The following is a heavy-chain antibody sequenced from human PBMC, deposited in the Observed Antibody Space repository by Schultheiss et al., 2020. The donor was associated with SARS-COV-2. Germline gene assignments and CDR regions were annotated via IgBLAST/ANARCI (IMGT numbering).Heavy chain of an antibody. Sequence: SETLSLTCAVSGGSISSSNWWSWVRQPPGKGLEWIGEINHSGSTNYNPSLKSRVTISVDTSKNQFSLKLSSVTAADTAVYYCARLPVHYGTLEEWGQGTLVTVSS. CDR3: ARLPVHYGTLEE. CDR1: GGSISSSNW. J-gene: IGHJ4*02. D-gene: IGHD4-17*01. V-gene: IGHV4-4*02. CDR2: INHSGST.